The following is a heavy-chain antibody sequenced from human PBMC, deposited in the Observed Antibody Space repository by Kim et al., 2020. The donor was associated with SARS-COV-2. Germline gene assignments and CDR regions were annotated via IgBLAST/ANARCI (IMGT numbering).Heavy chain of an antibody. CDR3: ARPFNYKDVLEY. CDR1: GYTFTHYS. J-gene: IGHJ4*02. V-gene: IGHV1-3*01. Sequence: ASVKVSCKASGYTFTHYSMHWVRQAPGQRLEWLGWIHGYNGNTHYSQKLQGRVAITSDTSARTVYLELSRLRSEDAALYYCARPFNYKDVLEYWGQGRLVTVTS. CDR2: IHGYNGNT. D-gene: IGHD4-4*01.